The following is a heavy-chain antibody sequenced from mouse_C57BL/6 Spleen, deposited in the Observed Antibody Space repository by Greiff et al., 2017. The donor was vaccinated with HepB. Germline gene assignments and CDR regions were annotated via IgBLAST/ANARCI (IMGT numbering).Heavy chain of an antibody. J-gene: IGHJ2*01. D-gene: IGHD1-1*01. CDR3: TSVWGSSPLDY. Sequence: QVQLQQSGAELVRPGASVTLSCKASGYTFTDYEMHWVKQTPVHGLEWIGAIDPETGGTAYHQKFKGKAILTADKSSSTAYMELRSLTSEDSAVYYCTSVWGSSPLDYWGQGTTLTVSS. CDR1: GYTFTDYE. V-gene: IGHV1-15*01. CDR2: IDPETGGT.